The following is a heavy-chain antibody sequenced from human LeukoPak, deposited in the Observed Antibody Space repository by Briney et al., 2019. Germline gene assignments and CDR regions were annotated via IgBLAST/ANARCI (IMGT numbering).Heavy chain of an antibody. V-gene: IGHV1-69*04. D-gene: IGHD3-22*01. CDR1: GYTFITYE. CDR3: ASDSGYYYDSSGYLPYYYYGMDV. CDR2: IIPILGIA. Sequence: GASVKVSCKASGYTFITYEINWVRQAPGQGLEWMGRIIPILGIANYAQKFQGRVTITADKSTSTAYMELSSLRSEDTAVYYCASDSGYYYDSSGYLPYYYYGMDVWGQGTTVTVSS. J-gene: IGHJ6*02.